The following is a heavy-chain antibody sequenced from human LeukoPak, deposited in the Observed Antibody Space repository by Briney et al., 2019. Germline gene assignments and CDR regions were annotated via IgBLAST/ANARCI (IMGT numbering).Heavy chain of an antibody. CDR2: IYTSGST. J-gene: IGHJ4*02. CDR1: GGSISSGSYY. V-gene: IGHV4-61*02. Sequence: PSETLSLTCTVSGGSISSGSYYWSWIRQPAGKGLEWIGRIYTSGSTNYNPSLKSRVTISTGTSKNQFSLKLSSVTAADTAVYYCARRFTAVRGVITRRSPYFDYWGQGTLVTVSS. D-gene: IGHD3-10*01. CDR3: ARRFTAVRGVITRRSPYFDY.